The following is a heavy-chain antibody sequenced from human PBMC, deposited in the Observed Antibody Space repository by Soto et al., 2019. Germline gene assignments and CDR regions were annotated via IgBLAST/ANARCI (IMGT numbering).Heavy chain of an antibody. CDR1: GGSFNSHT. V-gene: IGHV1-69*01. D-gene: IGHD3-22*01. J-gene: IGHJ4*02. Sequence: QVQLVQSGAEVRKPGSSVRVSCKASGGSFNSHTISWVRQAPGQGLEWMGGIIPIFGTANHAQKFQGRVTIIADESTSTVDMELSSLRSDDTAIYYCARGWGYDSTDYYYAYWGQGTLVIVSS. CDR3: ARGWGYDSTDYYYAY. CDR2: IIPIFGTA.